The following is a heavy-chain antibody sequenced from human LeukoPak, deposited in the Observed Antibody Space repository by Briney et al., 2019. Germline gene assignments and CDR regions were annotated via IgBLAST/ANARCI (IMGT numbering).Heavy chain of an antibody. CDR1: GFTFSTYA. CDR2: ISGSTGRT. CDR3: APRVVGSAPFDY. V-gene: IGHV3-23*01. J-gene: IGHJ4*02. D-gene: IGHD2-15*01. Sequence: PGGSLRLSCAASGFTFSTYAMSWVRQAPGKGLEWVSAISGSTGRTYYADSVKGRFTISRDNFKNTLYLQMNNLRAEDTAVYYCAPRVVGSAPFDYWGQGTLVTVSS.